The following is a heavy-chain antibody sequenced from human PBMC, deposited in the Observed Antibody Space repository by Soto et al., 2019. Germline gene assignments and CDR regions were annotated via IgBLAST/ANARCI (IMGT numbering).Heavy chain of an antibody. CDR2: IPDRGDTT. Sequence: GGSLRLSCKASGFTFCTYAMYWGRPAPGKGLEWISAIPDRGDTTYYADSLKGRFTASRDNSKNTLYLQMNDLRAEDTAVYYCAKCGPAYNSDWAFDSWGQGALVTVSS. V-gene: IGHV3-23*01. CDR3: AKCGPAYNSDWAFDS. CDR1: GFTFCTYA. J-gene: IGHJ4*02. D-gene: IGHD6-19*01.